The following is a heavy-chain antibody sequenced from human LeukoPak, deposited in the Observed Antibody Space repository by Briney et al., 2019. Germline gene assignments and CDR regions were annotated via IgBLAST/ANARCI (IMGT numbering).Heavy chain of an antibody. Sequence: ASVKVSCKASGYTFTVHYLHWLRQAPGQGLEWMGWIKPDSGATNFAQNFQGRVTMTSDTSINTVYMELSSLTSDGTAMYYCARDHDYGPDYWGQGTLVTVSA. V-gene: IGHV1-2*02. CDR3: ARDHDYGPDY. D-gene: IGHD4/OR15-4a*01. CDR1: GYTFTVHY. J-gene: IGHJ4*02. CDR2: IKPDSGAT.